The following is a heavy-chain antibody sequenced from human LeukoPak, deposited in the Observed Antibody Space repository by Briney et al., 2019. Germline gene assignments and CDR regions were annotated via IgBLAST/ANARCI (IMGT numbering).Heavy chain of an antibody. CDR2: SHYSGIT. CDR3: AGPRGAYYVY. V-gene: IGHV4-39*01. Sequence: SETLALTCTVAGGSMSSSGFYGGWIRQPPWKGLEWIGSSHYSGITYYSRALKRGRTMSVDTSTNQFSLRLRSVTDADTAVYYCAGPRGAYYVYWGQGTLVTVSS. D-gene: IGHD3-16*01. CDR1: GGSMSSSGFY. J-gene: IGHJ4*02.